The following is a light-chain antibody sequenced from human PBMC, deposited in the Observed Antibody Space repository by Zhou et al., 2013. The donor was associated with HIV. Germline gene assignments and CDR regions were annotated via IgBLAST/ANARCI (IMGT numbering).Light chain of an antibody. Sequence: DIVMTQSPPSLSVTPGEPASISCTSSQSLRHSTGYYYLDWYLQKPGQSPQLLIYLGSNRASGVPGRFGGSGSDTHFTLKIFAVAPEDVGVYYCMQTLQTPPVTFGQGTKARNQT. V-gene: IGKV2-28*01. J-gene: IGKJ1*01. CDR2: LGS. CDR3: MQTLQTPPVT. CDR1: QSLRHSTGYYY.